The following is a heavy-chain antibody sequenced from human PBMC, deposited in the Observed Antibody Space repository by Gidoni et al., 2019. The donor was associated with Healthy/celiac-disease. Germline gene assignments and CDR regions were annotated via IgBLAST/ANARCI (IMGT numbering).Heavy chain of an antibody. V-gene: IGHV3-66*02. CDR3: ARDNSGSYTGDYFDY. CDR1: GFTVSSNY. J-gene: IGHJ4*02. Sequence: EVQLVESGGGLVQPGGSLRLSCAASGFTVSSNYMSWVRQAPGKGLEWVSVIYSGGSTYYADSVKGRFTISRDNSKNTLYLQMNSLRAEDTAVYYCARDNSGSYTGDYFDYWGQGTLVTVSS. D-gene: IGHD1-26*01. CDR2: IYSGGST.